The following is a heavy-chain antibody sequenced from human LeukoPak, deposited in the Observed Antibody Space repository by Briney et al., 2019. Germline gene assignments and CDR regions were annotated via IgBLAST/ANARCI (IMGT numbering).Heavy chain of an antibody. Sequence: GGSLRLSCAASGFTFSSYEMNWVRQAPGKGLEWVSYISSSGSTIYYADSVKGRFTISRDNAKNSLYLQMNSLRAEDTAVYYCAREGFGELLSEYGMDVWGQGTTVTVSS. CDR2: ISSSGSTI. V-gene: IGHV3-48*03. CDR1: GFTFSSYE. J-gene: IGHJ6*02. D-gene: IGHD3-10*01. CDR3: AREGFGELLSEYGMDV.